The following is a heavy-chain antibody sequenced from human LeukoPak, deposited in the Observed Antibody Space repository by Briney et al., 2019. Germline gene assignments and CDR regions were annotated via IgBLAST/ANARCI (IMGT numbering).Heavy chain of an antibody. V-gene: IGHV3-74*01. CDR2: INSDGSWT. CDR1: GFTFDDYT. D-gene: IGHD2/OR15-2a*01. CDR3: VSFYETY. J-gene: IGHJ4*02. Sequence: GGSLRLSCAASGFTFDDYTMHWVRQAPGKGLVWVSHINSDGSWTSYADSVKGRFTISKDNAKNTVYLQMNSLRAEDTAVYYCVSFYETYWGRGTLVTVSS.